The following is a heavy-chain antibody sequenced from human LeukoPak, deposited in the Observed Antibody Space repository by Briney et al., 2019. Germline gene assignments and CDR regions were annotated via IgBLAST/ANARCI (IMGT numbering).Heavy chain of an antibody. D-gene: IGHD3-10*01. J-gene: IGHJ3*02. CDR3: ARFPVGGAFDI. Sequence: SETLSLTCTVSGGSISSYYWSWIRQPPGKGLEWIGYIYYSGSANYNPSLKSRVTISVDTSKNQFSLKLSSVTAADTAVYYCARFPVGGAFDIWGQGTMVTVSS. V-gene: IGHV4-59*08. CDR2: IYYSGSA. CDR1: GGSISSYY.